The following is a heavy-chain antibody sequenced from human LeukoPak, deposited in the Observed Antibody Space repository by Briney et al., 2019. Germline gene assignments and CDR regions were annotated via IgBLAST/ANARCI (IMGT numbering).Heavy chain of an antibody. D-gene: IGHD2-15*01. V-gene: IGHV4-31*03. CDR3: ARGRYCSADICSGGDAFDI. CDR2: IYYSGSN. CDR1: GGSINSGAYY. J-gene: IGHJ3*02. Sequence: PSETLSLTCTVSGGSINSGAYYWSWIRQHPGKGLEWIGYIYYSGSNYYNPSLKSRVTISVDTSKNQFSLKLSSVTAADTAVYYCARGRYCSADICSGGDAFDIWGQGTMVSVSS.